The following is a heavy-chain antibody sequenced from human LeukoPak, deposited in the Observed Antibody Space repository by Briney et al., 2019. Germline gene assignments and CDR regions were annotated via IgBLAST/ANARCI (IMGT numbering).Heavy chain of an antibody. CDR1: GSFISGCY. D-gene: IGHD6-6*01. V-gene: IGHV4-4*07. J-gene: IGHJ3*02. CDR2: IYSSGNT. CDR3: ARKSGGSSASTFDI. Sequence: PSETLSLTCTVSGSFISGCYWNWIRQPAGQGLEWIGHIYSSGNTDYNPSLKSRVTMSVDTSKNQFSLRLRSVTAADTAIYYCARKSGGSSASTFDIWGQGTMVTVSS.